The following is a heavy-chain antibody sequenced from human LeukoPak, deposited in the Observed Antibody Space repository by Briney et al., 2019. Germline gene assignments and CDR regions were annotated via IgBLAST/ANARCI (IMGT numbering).Heavy chain of an antibody. CDR1: GGSTNSYY. Sequence: SETLSLTCGVSGGSTNSYYWSWIRQSGGKGLEWIGRIYSSGSTVYNPSLNSRLTMSIDTSKNQFSLTLKSVTATDTAVYYCARVKASGTSWTLDQWGQGALVTVSS. V-gene: IGHV4-4*07. CDR3: ARVKASGTSWTLDQ. D-gene: IGHD2-2*01. CDR2: IYSSGST. J-gene: IGHJ4*02.